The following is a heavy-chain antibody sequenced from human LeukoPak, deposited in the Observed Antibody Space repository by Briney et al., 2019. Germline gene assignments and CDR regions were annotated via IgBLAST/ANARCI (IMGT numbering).Heavy chain of an antibody. CDR2: ISASGRTT. CDR1: GFPFRNFS. J-gene: IGHJ4*02. V-gene: IGHV3-23*01. CDR3: AKDDAGFGEDFDS. Sequence: GGSLRLSCTTSGFPFRNFSMNWVRQAPGRGLQWVSAISASGRTTKYADPVKGRFTITRDNSRNTLYLHIDSLRPDDTALYFCAKDDAGFGEDFDSWGQGTLVIVSS. D-gene: IGHD3-10*01.